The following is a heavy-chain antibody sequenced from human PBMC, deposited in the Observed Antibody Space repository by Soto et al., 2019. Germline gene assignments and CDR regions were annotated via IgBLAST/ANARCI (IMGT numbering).Heavy chain of an antibody. CDR2: INAGTGNT. CDR3: AREQQLDTGNFYY. V-gene: IGHV1-3*01. Sequence: QVQHVQSGADLKKPGASVRVSCKASGYIFTNYAIHWVRQAPGQRLEWMAWINAGTGNTKYSQSFQDRLTVTRDTSATTVYMELCSLKFEDTAVYYCAREQQLDTGNFYYWGQGTLVTVSS. D-gene: IGHD1-1*01. J-gene: IGHJ4*02. CDR1: GYIFTNYA.